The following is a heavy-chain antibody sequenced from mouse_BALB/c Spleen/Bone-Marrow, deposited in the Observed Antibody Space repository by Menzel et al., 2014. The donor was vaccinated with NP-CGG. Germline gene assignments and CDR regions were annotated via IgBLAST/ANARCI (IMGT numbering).Heavy chain of an antibody. J-gene: IGHJ4*01. CDR3: ARRGSFYAMTT. CDR1: GFSLTSYG. Sequence: QVQLKESGPGLVASSQSLSITCTISGFSLTSYGVHWVRQPPGKGLEWLVVIWSDGSTTYNSALKSRLSISKDNSKSQVFLKMNSLQTDDTAMYYCARRGSFYAMTTGVKEPQSPSPQ. CDR2: IWSDGST. V-gene: IGHV2-6-1*01.